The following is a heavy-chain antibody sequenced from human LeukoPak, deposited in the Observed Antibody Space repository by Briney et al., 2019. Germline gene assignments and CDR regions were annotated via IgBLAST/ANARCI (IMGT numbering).Heavy chain of an antibody. CDR1: GFTFSSYW. CDR2: INHSGST. D-gene: IGHD3-3*01. Sequence: PGGSLRLSCAASGFTFSSYWMSWIRQPPGKGLEWIGEINHSGSTNYNPSLKSRVTISVDTSKNQFSLKLSSVTAADTAVYYCARGLVYYDFWSGFDYWGQGTLVTVSS. J-gene: IGHJ4*02. V-gene: IGHV4-34*01. CDR3: ARGLVYYDFWSGFDY.